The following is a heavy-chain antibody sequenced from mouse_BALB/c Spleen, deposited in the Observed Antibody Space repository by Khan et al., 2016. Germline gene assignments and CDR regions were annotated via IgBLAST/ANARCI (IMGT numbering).Heavy chain of an antibody. CDR2: IDPENGDT. V-gene: IGHV14-4*02. CDR3: SAGYGSYAALDY. Sequence: VQLQQSGAELVRSGALVKLSCTSSGYNINDYYIYWLRQRPEQGLEWIGWIDPENGDTEYAPKFQGKATMTAHTSSNTAYLHLSSLTSEDTAVSYCSAGYGSYAALDYWGQGTSVTVS. J-gene: IGHJ4*01. D-gene: IGHD1-1*02. CDR1: GYNINDYY.